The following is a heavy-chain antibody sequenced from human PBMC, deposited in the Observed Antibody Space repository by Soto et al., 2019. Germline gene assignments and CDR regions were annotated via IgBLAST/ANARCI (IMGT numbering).Heavy chain of an antibody. Sequence: SETLSLTCTVSGDSISSVGYYWNWIRQHPGKGLELIGFISYRGTSYYDPSLGNRVTLSIDTSKMQYSLKLNSVTAADTAVYYCARAPVLPAARSGAGLDXWGQGTLVTVSX. CDR3: ARAPVLPAARSGAGLDX. J-gene: IGHJ4*02. CDR1: GDSISSVGYY. V-gene: IGHV4-31*03. D-gene: IGHD2-2*01. CDR2: ISYRGTS.